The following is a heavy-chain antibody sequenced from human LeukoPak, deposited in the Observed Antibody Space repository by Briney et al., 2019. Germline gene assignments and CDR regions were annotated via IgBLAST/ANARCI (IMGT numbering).Heavy chain of an antibody. D-gene: IGHD1-26*01. CDR2: ISSSGSYI. V-gene: IGHV3-21*01. CDR3: ARPTGSGSYDLGY. CDR1: GFTFSSYS. Sequence: NTGRSLRLSCAASGFTFSSYSMNWVRQAPGKGLEWVSSISSSGSYIYYADSVKGRFTISRDNAKNSLYLQMNSLRAEDTAVYYCARPTGSGSYDLGYWGQGTLVIVSS. J-gene: IGHJ4*02.